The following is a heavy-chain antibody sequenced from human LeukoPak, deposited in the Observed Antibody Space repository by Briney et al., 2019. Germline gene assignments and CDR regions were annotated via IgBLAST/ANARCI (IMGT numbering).Heavy chain of an antibody. CDR3: ALYGSGSYGLDV. CDR1: GFTFSSYE. D-gene: IGHD3-10*01. J-gene: IGHJ6*04. CDR2: ISSSGSTI. V-gene: IGHV3-48*03. Sequence: PGGSLRLSCAASGFTFSSYEMNWVRQAPGKGLEWVSYISSSGSTIYYADSVKGRFTISGDNAKNSLYLQVNSLRAEDTAVYYCALYGSGSYGLDVWGKGTTVTVSS.